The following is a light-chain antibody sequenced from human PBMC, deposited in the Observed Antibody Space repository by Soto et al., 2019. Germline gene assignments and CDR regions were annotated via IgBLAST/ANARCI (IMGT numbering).Light chain of an antibody. CDR3: LQDYNYPWT. J-gene: IGKJ1*01. Sequence: DFQMTQSPSSLSASVGDRVTITCRASQNISIYLNWYQQKPGKAPKLLIYTVSNLQSGVPSRFSADGSGTDFTLTISSLQPEDFGIYYCLQDYNYPWTFGQGTKVEIK. CDR1: QNISIY. V-gene: IGKV1-39*01. CDR2: TVS.